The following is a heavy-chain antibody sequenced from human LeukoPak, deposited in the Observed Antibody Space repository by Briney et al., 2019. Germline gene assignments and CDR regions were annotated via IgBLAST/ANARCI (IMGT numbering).Heavy chain of an antibody. V-gene: IGHV4-39*01. CDR1: GGSISSSSYY. D-gene: IGHD1-26*01. CDR2: IYYSGST. J-gene: IGHJ4*02. CDR3: ARHAPKNSNQIVGATFDY. Sequence: SETLSLTCTVSGGSISSSSYYWGWIRQPPGKGLEWIGSIYYSGSTYYNPSLKSRVTISVDTSKNQFSLKLSSVTAADTAVYYCARHAPKNSNQIVGATFDYWGQGTLVTVSS.